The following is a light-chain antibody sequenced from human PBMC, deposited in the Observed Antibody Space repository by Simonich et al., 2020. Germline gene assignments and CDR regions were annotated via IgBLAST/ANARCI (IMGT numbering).Light chain of an antibody. J-gene: IGKJ1*01. CDR3: QQYNNWPPWT. CDR1: QSVSSN. Sequence: EIVMTQSPATLSVSPGERATLSCRASQSVSSNLAWYQQKPGQAPRLLIYGASTRATGSPARVSGSGSGTEFTLTISSLQSEDFAVCYCQQYNNWPPWTFGQGTKVEIK. V-gene: IGKV3-15*01. CDR2: GAS.